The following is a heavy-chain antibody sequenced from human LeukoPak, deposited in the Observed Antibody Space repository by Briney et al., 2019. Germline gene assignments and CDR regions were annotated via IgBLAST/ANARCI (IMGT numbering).Heavy chain of an antibody. CDR2: ISSSGSTI. V-gene: IGHV3-48*03. Sequence: GGSLRLSCAASGFTFSSYEMNWVRQAPGKGLEWVSYISSSGSTIYYADSVKGRFTISRDNAKNSLYLQMNSLRAEDTAVYYCARDDSGYDLFSGSGSDYWGQGTLVTVSS. D-gene: IGHD5-12*01. CDR1: GFTFSSYE. J-gene: IGHJ4*02. CDR3: ARDDSGYDLFSGSGSDY.